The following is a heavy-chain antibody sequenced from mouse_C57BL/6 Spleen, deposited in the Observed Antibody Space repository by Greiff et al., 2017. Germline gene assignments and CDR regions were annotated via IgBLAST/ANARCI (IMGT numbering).Heavy chain of an antibody. Sequence: QVQLKESGAELVRPGTSVKMSCKASGYTFTNYWIGWAKQRPGHGLEWIGDIYPGGGYTNYNEKFKGKATLTADKSSSTAYMQFSSLTSEDSAIYYCARMGPYGNYYFGCWGQGTTLTVSS. D-gene: IGHD2-1*01. J-gene: IGHJ2*01. CDR1: GYTFTNYW. V-gene: IGHV1-63*01. CDR3: ARMGPYGNYYFGC. CDR2: IYPGGGYT.